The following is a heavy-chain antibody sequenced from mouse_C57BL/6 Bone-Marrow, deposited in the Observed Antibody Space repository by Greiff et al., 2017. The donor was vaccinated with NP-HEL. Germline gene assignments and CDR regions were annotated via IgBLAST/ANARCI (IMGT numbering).Heavy chain of an antibody. CDR1: GYSFTGYF. Sequence: VQLQQSGPELVKPGDSVKISCKASGYSFTGYFMNWVMQSHGKSLEWIGRINPYNGDTFYNQKFKGKATLTVDKSSSTAHMELRSLTSEDSAVYYCASASMITTTWEYYVDDWGQGTTLTVSS. D-gene: IGHD2-4*01. V-gene: IGHV1-20*01. CDR2: INPYNGDT. CDR3: ASASMITTTWEYYVDD. J-gene: IGHJ2*01.